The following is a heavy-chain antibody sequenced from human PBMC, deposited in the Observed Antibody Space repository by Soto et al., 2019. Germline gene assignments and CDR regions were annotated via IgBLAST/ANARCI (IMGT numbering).Heavy chain of an antibody. CDR2: IIPIFGTA. CDR1: GGTFSSYA. J-gene: IGHJ5*02. V-gene: IGHV1-69*13. D-gene: IGHD6-6*01. CDR3: ARDSSPYNWFDP. Sequence: ASVKVSCKASGGTFSSYAISWVRQAPGQGLEWMGGIIPIFGTANYAQKFQGRVTITADESTSTAYMELSSLRSEDTAVYYCARDSSPYNWFDPWGQGTLVTVSS.